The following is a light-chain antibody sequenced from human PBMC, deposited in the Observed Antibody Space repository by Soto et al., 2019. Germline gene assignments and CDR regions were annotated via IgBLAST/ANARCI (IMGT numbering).Light chain of an antibody. J-gene: IGKJ1*01. Sequence: AIQMTQSPSSLSASVVDRVTITCRASQGIRNDLGWYQQKQGKAPKLLLYAASSLQSGVPSRFRSSGAGTDFTLTISSLQPDDFATYYCLQDYNYPWTFGQGTKVDIK. CDR1: QGIRND. CDR3: LQDYNYPWT. V-gene: IGKV1-6*01. CDR2: AAS.